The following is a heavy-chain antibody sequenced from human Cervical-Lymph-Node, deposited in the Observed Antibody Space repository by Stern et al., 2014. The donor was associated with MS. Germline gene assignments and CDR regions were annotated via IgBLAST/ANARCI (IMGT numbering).Heavy chain of an antibody. V-gene: IGHV1-46*03. CDR3: AKDSENILAYYSSFSRFYFFDY. CDR1: GYAFTSNY. Sequence: QMQLAQSGAEVKKPGASVQVSCQASGYAFTSNYIHWVRQAPGQSLAWMGLIDPSGCNTRSAQKFQDRITVTRQSSTNSVNMELGSLRSDDTAVYYCAKDSENILAYYSSFSRFYFFDYWGQGTLFTVSS. CDR2: IDPSGCNT. D-gene: IGHD2/OR15-2a*01. J-gene: IGHJ4*02.